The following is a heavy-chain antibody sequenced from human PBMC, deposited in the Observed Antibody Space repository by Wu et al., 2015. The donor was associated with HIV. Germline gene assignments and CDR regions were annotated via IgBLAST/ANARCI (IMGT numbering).Heavy chain of an antibody. Sequence: QVQLVQSGAEVKKPGASVKVSCKASGYTFTSYGISWVRQAPGQGLEWMGWISAYNGNTNYAQKLQGRVTMTTDTSTSTAYMELRSLRSDDTAVYYCARGARGDYDILTGYYMAAFDIWGQGTMVTVSS. CDR1: GYTFTSYG. CDR3: ARGARGDYDILTGYYMAAFDI. V-gene: IGHV1-18*01. J-gene: IGHJ3*02. CDR2: ISAYNGNT. D-gene: IGHD3-9*01.